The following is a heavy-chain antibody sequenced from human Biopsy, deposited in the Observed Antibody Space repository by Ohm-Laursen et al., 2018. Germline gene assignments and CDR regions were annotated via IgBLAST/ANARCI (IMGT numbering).Heavy chain of an antibody. CDR3: ARHPTGFWFDP. V-gene: IGHV4-38-2*01. CDR1: GHSVRSGYY. CDR2: IFYGGIT. J-gene: IGHJ5*02. Sequence: SDTLSLTCAVSGHSVRSGYYWGWIRQPPEKGLEWIGSIFYGGITYYNPSLKSRVTISVDTSKNQFSLNLSSVTGADTAVYYCARHPTGFWFDPWGQGTLVTVSS.